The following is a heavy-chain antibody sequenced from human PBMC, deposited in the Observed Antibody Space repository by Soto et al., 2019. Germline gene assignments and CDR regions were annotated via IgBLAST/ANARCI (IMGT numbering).Heavy chain of an antibody. Sequence: GGSLRLSCAASGFTFSSYSMHWVRQAPGKGLEWVAVVSHDGTFKYYAVSVKGRFTISRDNSKNSLYLQMNSLRAEDTAVYYCARVGRSGHGGSPSKDGYWFDPWGQGTLVTVSS. D-gene: IGHD1-26*01. V-gene: IGHV3-30-3*01. CDR1: GFTFSSYS. CDR2: VSHDGTFK. J-gene: IGHJ5*02. CDR3: ARVGRSGHGGSPSKDGYWFDP.